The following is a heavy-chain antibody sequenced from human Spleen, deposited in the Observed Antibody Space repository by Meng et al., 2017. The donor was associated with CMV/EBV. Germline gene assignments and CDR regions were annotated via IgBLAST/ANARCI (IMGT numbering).Heavy chain of an antibody. V-gene: IGHV4-31*03. CDR2: IYYSGAT. Sequence: SETLSLTCSVSGGSINSRDYYWSWVRQYPGRGLEWVGHIYYSGATYYTPSLRSRLIISLDTSKNQFSLRLSSVTAADTAVYFCARVGLSVHDSSGYYLYYFDYWGQGTLVTVSS. D-gene: IGHD3-22*01. CDR3: ARVGLSVHDSSGYYLYYFDY. CDR1: GGSINSRDYY. J-gene: IGHJ4*02.